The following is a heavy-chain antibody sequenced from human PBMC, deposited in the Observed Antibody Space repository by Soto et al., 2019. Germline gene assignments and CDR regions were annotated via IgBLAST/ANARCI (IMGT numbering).Heavy chain of an antibody. CDR2: IYPGDSET. CDR1: GYSFPSFC. CDR3: VKQHPLDSRAWHN. Sequence: GESLKISCKVSGYSFPSFCIGWVLQRPGKGLEWLGSIYPGDSETRYSPSFQGEVTISADKSITTAYLHWSSLRASDTATYYCVKQHPLDSRAWHNWGQGTLVTVSS. D-gene: IGHD6-25*01. V-gene: IGHV5-51*01. J-gene: IGHJ4*02.